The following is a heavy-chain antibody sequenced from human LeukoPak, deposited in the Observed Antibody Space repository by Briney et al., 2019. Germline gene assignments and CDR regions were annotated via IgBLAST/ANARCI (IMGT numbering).Heavy chain of an antibody. D-gene: IGHD1-26*01. CDR3: AKLREWELPDLFDY. CDR2: ISGSGGSR. V-gene: IGHV3-23*01. CDR1: GFTFSSYS. J-gene: IGHJ4*02. Sequence: GGSLRLSCAASGFTFSSYSMSWVRQAPGKGLEWVSGISGSGGSRFYTDSVKGRFTISRDNSKNTLYLQMNSLRAEDTAVYYCAKLREWELPDLFDYWGQGTLVTVSS.